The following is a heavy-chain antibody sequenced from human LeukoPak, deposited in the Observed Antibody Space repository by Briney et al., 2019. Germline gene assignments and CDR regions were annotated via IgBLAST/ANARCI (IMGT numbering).Heavy chain of an antibody. CDR2: ISYDGSNK. CDR1: GFTFSSYA. J-gene: IGHJ4*02. CDR3: AREWVQDIVLMVYAAFDY. D-gene: IGHD2-8*01. V-gene: IGHV3-30-3*01. Sequence: GGSLRLSCAASGFTFSSYAMHWVRQAPGKGLEWVAVISYDGSNKYYADSVKGRFTISRDNSKNTLYLQMNSLRAEDTAVYYCAREWVQDIVLMVYAAFDYWGQGTLVTVSS.